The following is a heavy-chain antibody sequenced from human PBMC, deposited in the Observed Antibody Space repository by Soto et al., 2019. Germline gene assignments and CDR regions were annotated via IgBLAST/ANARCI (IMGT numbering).Heavy chain of an antibody. D-gene: IGHD2-21*02. CDR3: ARADMTDHHPFGY. CDR1: SASISSNHW. V-gene: IGHV4-4*02. CDR2: IHHTGGT. J-gene: IGHJ4*02. Sequence: QVQLQESGPGLVKPSGTLSLTCAVSSASISSNHWWSWVRQPPGKGLEWIGEIHHTGGTNDNPSLKSRVTISLDKPKKQFSLKLTSGTAADTAIYYCARADMTDHHPFGYWGQGILVTVSS.